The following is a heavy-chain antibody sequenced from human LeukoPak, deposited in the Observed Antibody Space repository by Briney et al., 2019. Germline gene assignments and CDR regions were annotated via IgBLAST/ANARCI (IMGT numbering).Heavy chain of an antibody. D-gene: IGHD2-21*01. V-gene: IGHV1-46*01. CDR1: GYTFSNYY. CDR2: INPSGGRT. CDR3: VRELAGGYSDY. J-gene: IGHJ4*02. Sequence: GASVTVSCKASGYTFSNYYIHWVRQAPGQGLEWMGKINPSGGRTVYAQKFQGRVTVTRDTSTSTVYMDLSSLRSEDAAVYYCVRELAGGYSDYWGQGTLVTVSS.